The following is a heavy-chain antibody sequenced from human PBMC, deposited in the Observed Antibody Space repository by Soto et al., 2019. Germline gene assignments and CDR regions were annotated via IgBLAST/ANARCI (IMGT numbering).Heavy chain of an antibody. CDR3: AHVCTEEGTIHVAPLLWFDP. D-gene: IGHD1-1*01. Sequence: QITLKESGPTLVKPTQTLTLTCTFSGFSLSTSGVGVGWIRQPPGKALEWLALIYWDDDKRYSPSLKSRLTITKDTSKNQVVLTMTNMDPVDTATYYCAHVCTEEGTIHVAPLLWFDPWGQGTLVTVSS. CDR1: GFSLSTSGVG. J-gene: IGHJ5*02. CDR2: IYWDDDK. V-gene: IGHV2-5*02.